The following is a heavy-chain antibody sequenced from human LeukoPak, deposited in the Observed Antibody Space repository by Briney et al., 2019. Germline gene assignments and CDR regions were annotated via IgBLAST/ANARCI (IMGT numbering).Heavy chain of an antibody. CDR1: GFTFSSYE. Sequence: GGSLRLSCAASGFTFSSYEMNWVRQAPGKGLEWVSYISSSGSTIYYADSVKGRFTISRDNAKNALYRQMNSLRAEDTAVYYCAELGITMIGGVWGKGTTVTISS. D-gene: IGHD3-10*02. CDR3: AELGITMIGGV. CDR2: ISSSGSTI. J-gene: IGHJ6*04. V-gene: IGHV3-48*03.